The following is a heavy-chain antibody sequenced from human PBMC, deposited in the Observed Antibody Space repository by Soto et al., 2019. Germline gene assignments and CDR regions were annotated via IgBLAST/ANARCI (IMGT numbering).Heavy chain of an antibody. J-gene: IGHJ5*02. V-gene: IGHV4-39*01. CDR1: GGSISSSSYY. CDR2: IYYSGST. D-gene: IGHD6-6*01. Sequence: SETLSLTGIGSGGSISSSSYYWGWIRQPPGKGLAWIGSIYYSGSTYYNPSLKSRVTISVDTSKNQFSLKLSSVTAADTAVFYCARHRARNWFDPWGQGTLVTVSS. CDR3: ARHRARNWFDP.